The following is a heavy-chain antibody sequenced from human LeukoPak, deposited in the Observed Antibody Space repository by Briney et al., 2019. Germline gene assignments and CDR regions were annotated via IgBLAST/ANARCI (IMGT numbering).Heavy chain of an antibody. CDR3: AREGGAIGSGWVAFDY. CDR1: GFTFSDYY. V-gene: IGHV3-11*01. Sequence: GGSLRLSCAASGFTFSDYYMSWIRQAPGKGLEWVSYISSSGSTIYYADSVKGRFTISRDNAKNSLYLQMSSLRAEDTAVYYRAREGGAIGSGWVAFDYWGQGTLVTVSS. CDR2: ISSSGSTI. D-gene: IGHD6-19*01. J-gene: IGHJ4*02.